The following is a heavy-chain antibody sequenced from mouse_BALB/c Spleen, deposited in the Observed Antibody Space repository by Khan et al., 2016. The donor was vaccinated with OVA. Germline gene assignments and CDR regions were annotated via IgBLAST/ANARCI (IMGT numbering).Heavy chain of an antibody. CDR3: AKTARIKY. J-gene: IGHJ2*01. D-gene: IGHD1-2*01. CDR2: ISYCGST. Sequence: EVQLQESGPGLVKPSQSLSLTCTVTGYSITSGYGWNWIRQFPGNKLEWMGYISYCGSTNYNPSLKSRISLTRATSKNQFFLQLNSVTTEDTATYDCAKTARIKYWGQGTTLTVSS. V-gene: IGHV3-2*02. CDR1: GYSITSGYG.